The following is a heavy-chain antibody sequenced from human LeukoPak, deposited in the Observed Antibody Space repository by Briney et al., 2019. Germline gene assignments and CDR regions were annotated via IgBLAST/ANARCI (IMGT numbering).Heavy chain of an antibody. CDR1: GASISSSSYY. Sequence: SETLSLTCTVSGASISSSSYYWAWIRQPPGKGLEWIGSVHYSGSIYYNPSLKSRATLSVDTSKNEFSLRLTSVTAADTALYFCTVGANYYDRNTAHFIDYWGQGTLVTVSS. V-gene: IGHV4-39*07. D-gene: IGHD3-22*01. CDR3: TVGANYYDRNTAHFIDY. J-gene: IGHJ4*02. CDR2: VHYSGSI.